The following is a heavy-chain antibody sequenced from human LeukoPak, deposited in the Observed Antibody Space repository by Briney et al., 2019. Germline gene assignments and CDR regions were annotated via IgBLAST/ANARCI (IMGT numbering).Heavy chain of an antibody. V-gene: IGHV3-21*01. Sequence: PGGSLRLSCAASGFTFSTYNMNWVRQAPGKGLEWVSSISTSNSDIYYADSMKGRFTISRDNAKNSVYLQMNSLRAEDTAVYYCARDGAVGSGNEFDHWGQGTLVTVSS. CDR2: ISTSNSDI. CDR1: GFTFSTYN. CDR3: ARDGAVGSGNEFDH. J-gene: IGHJ4*02. D-gene: IGHD5-12*01.